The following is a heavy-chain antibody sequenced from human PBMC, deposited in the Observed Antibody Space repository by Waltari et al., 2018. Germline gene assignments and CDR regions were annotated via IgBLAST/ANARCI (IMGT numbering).Heavy chain of an antibody. CDR1: GGSISSYY. J-gene: IGHJ6*03. CDR2: IYTSGST. D-gene: IGHD4-17*01. V-gene: IGHV4-4*07. Sequence: QVQLQESGPGLVKPSETLSLTCTVSGGSISSYYWSWIRQPAGKGLEWIGRIYTSGSTNYNPTLKSRVTMSVDTSKNQFSLKLSSVTAADTAVYDCASGNTGYDYYYYMDVWGKGTTVTISS. CDR3: ASGNTGYDYYYYMDV.